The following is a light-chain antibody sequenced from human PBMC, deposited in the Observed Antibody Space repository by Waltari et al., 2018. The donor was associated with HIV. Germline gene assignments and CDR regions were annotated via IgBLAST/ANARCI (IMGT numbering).Light chain of an antibody. CDR1: SGDIGDYNY. CDR3: TSYTNNTTWV. V-gene: IGLV2-14*03. Sequence: SALTQPASVSGSPGQSITISCTGSSGDIGDYNYVSWYQQHPGKAPKLMIYDVTKRPSGVSDRFSGSKSGNTASLTISGLQADDESHYYCTSYTNNTTWVFGGGTRLTVL. J-gene: IGLJ3*02. CDR2: DVT.